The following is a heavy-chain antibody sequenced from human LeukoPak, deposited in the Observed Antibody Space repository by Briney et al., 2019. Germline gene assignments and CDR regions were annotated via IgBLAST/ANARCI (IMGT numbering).Heavy chain of an antibody. CDR3: AKARGFCSGGSCYNPFDP. V-gene: IGHV3-23*01. D-gene: IGHD2-15*01. CDR2: ISGSGGST. Sequence: GGSLRLSCAAPGFTFSNYAMSWVRQAPGKGLEWVSGISGSGGSTNYADSVKGRFTISRDYSKNTLYVQMNSLRAEDTAVYYCAKARGFCSGGSCYNPFDPWGQGTLVTVSS. CDR1: GFTFSNYA. J-gene: IGHJ5*02.